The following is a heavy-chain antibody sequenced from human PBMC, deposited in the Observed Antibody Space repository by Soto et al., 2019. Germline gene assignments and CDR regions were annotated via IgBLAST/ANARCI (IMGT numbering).Heavy chain of an antibody. J-gene: IGHJ4*02. CDR3: ATSVNSAMAFDY. CDR1: GYTFTHYY. CDR2: INLNGGIT. V-gene: IGHV1-46*01. D-gene: IGHD5-18*01. Sequence: ASVKVSCKASGYTFTHYYIHWVRQAPGQGLEWMGIINLNGGITTYAQKFRAGFTMTRDTSTSTVYLELSSLRSEDSAIYYCATSVNSAMAFDYWGQGTLVTVSS.